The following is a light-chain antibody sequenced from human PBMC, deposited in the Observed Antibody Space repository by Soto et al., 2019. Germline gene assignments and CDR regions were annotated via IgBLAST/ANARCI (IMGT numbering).Light chain of an antibody. Sequence: DIVMTQTPVSSLVTLVNPASISFRASQNLVPSDGNTYLSWLHQRPGQPPRLLIYKISNRFSGVPDRFSGSGAGTDFTLKISRVEPEDVGMYYCVQATLFPQNFGQGKRLENK. V-gene: IGKV2-24*01. CDR2: KIS. J-gene: IGKJ5*01. CDR3: VQATLFPQN. CDR1: QNLVPSDGNTY.